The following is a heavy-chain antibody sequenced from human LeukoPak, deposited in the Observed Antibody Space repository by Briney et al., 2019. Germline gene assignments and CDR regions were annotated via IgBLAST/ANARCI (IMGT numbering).Heavy chain of an antibody. V-gene: IGHV5-51*01. CDR2: IYPRDSDT. CDR3: ARHNYDSSGADY. J-gene: IGHJ4*02. Sequence: PGESLKISCTGSGYSFTSYCIAWLRQMPGKGLEYMGIIYPRDSDTTYSPSFQGQVTISADKTISTAYLQWSSLKASDTAMYYCARHNYDSSGADYWSQGTLVTVSS. D-gene: IGHD3-22*01. CDR1: GYSFTSYC.